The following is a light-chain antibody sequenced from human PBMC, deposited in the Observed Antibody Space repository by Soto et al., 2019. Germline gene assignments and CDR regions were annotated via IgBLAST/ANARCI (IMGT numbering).Light chain of an antibody. Sequence: SYELTQPPSVSVAPGRTAIITCGGSKVGSKSVHWYQQKPGQAPVLVIYYDVDRPSGIPERFSGSNSGDTATLIIASVEAGDEADYYCQVWDGSTHHLVFGGGTKLTVL. CDR1: KVGSKS. V-gene: IGLV3-21*04. CDR2: YDV. CDR3: QVWDGSTHHLV. J-gene: IGLJ3*02.